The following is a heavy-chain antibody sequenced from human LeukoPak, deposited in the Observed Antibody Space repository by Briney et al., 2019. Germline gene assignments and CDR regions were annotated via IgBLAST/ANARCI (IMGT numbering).Heavy chain of an antibody. CDR2: ISGSGGST. Sequence: GGSLRLSCAASGFTFSSYAMSWVRQAPGKGLEWVSAISGSGGSTYYADSVKGRFSISRDNSKNTVYLQMNSLRAEDTAVYYCAKENQVVVVVGAMDVWGQGTTVTVSS. CDR3: AKENQVVVVVGAMDV. CDR1: GFTFSSYA. V-gene: IGHV3-23*01. D-gene: IGHD2-15*01. J-gene: IGHJ6*02.